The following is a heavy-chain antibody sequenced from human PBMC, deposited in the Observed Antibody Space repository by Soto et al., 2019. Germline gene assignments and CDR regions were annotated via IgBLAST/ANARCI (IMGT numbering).Heavy chain of an antibody. D-gene: IGHD2-21*02. CDR2: INHGGSET. J-gene: IGHJ4*02. CDR3: TRGGRDLDF. CDR1: GFDFPGFW. Sequence: VQVVESGGTLVQPGGSLRLSCEVSGFDFPGFWMNWVRQAPGKGLEWVGNINHGGSETNFLDSVKGRFTISRDNAKSTLYLQMNSLRVEDTAVYYCTRGGRDLDFWGQGTVVIVSS. V-gene: IGHV3-7*04.